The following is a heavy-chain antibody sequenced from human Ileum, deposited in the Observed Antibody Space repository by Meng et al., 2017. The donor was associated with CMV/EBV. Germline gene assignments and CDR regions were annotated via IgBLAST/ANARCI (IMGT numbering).Heavy chain of an antibody. CDR3: ARELRYGDYYFDS. D-gene: IGHD4-17*01. CDR1: GDSIISDDHY. J-gene: IGHJ4*02. Sequence: QVQRQESGPGLVKSSQTLSLTCNVSGDSIISDDHYWSWIRQPPGKGLEWIGYVFYSGSTYYNPSLMSRVTISVDTSKNQFSLRLRSVTAADTAVYYCARELRYGDYYFDSWGQGTLVTVSS. CDR2: VFYSGST. V-gene: IGHV4-30-4*08.